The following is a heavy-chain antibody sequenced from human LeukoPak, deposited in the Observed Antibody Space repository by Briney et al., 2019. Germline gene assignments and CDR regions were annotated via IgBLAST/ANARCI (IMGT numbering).Heavy chain of an antibody. Sequence: GGSLRLSCIASGFTFGDYAMSWVRQAPGKGLEWVSAMSGSDDGRYYAASVRGRFTISRDTSRSTLYLQMNSLRAEDAAVYYCAKAPVTSCRGAFCYPFDYWGQGTLVTVSS. CDR2: MSGSDDGR. CDR1: GFTFGDYA. CDR3: AKAPVTSCRGAFCYPFDY. D-gene: IGHD2-15*01. V-gene: IGHV3-23*01. J-gene: IGHJ4*02.